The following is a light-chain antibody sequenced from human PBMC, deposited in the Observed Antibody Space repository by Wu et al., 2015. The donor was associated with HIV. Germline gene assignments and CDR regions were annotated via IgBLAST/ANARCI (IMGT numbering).Light chain of an antibody. Sequence: DIQMTQSPSSLSASVGDRVTITCRASQGISNYLAWYQQKPGKVPKLLIYAASTLQSGVPSRFSGSGSGTDFTLTISSLQPEDVATYYCQKYNSAPXFGPGTKVDIK. CDR3: QKYNSAPX. V-gene: IGKV1-27*01. CDR1: QGISNY. CDR2: AAS. J-gene: IGKJ3*01.